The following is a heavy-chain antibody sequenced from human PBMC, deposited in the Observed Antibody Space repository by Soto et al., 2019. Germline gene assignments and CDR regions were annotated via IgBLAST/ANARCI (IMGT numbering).Heavy chain of an antibody. Sequence: EVQLVESGGGLVQPGGSLRLSCAASGFTFSSYSMNWVRQAPGKGLEWVSYISSSSSTIYYADSVKGRFTISRDNAKNSLYLQMNSLRAEDTAVYYCARELDILTGSNWFDPWGQGTLVTVSS. V-gene: IGHV3-48*01. CDR2: ISSSSSTI. CDR1: GFTFSSYS. D-gene: IGHD3-9*01. CDR3: ARELDILTGSNWFDP. J-gene: IGHJ5*02.